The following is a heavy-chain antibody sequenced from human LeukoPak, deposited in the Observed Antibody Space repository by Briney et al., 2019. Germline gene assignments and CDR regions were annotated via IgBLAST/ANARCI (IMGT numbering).Heavy chain of an antibody. CDR3: TREAAAGIDY. Sequence: GGSLRLSCAASGFTFSSSGMNWVRQAPGKGLEWVSSISSSSTYIFYADSVKGRFTISRDNAKNSLYLRMSSLRAEDTAVYFCTREAAAGIDYWGQGTLVTVSS. CDR2: ISSSSTYI. J-gene: IGHJ4*02. CDR1: GFTFSSSG. D-gene: IGHD6-13*01. V-gene: IGHV3-21*01.